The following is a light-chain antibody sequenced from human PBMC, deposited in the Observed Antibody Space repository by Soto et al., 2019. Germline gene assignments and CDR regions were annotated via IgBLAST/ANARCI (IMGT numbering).Light chain of an antibody. CDR2: GAS. J-gene: IGKJ5*01. Sequence: EIVLTQSPGTLSLSLGDTVTLSCRASQSVSSSYLAWYQHKPGQAPRLLIYGASRRATGIPDRFSGSGSGTDFTLTISSLDPEDFAVYYCQHYGGSITFGQGTRLE. V-gene: IGKV3-20*01. CDR1: QSVSSSY. CDR3: QHYGGSIT.